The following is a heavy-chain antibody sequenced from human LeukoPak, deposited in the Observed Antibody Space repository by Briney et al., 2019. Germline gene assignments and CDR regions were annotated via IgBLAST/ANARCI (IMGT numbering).Heavy chain of an antibody. D-gene: IGHD5-18*01. Sequence: PGGSLRLSCAASGFTFSSYSMNWVRQAPGKGLEWVSSISSSSSYIYYADSVKGRFTISRDNAKNSLYLQMNSLRAEDTAVYYCASHTAPADGMAVWGQGTTVTVSS. J-gene: IGHJ6*02. CDR2: ISSSSSYI. CDR1: GFTFSSYS. V-gene: IGHV3-21*01. CDR3: ASHTAPADGMAV.